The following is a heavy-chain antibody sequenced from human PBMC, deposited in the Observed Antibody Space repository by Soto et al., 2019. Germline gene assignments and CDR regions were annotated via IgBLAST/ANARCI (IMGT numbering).Heavy chain of an antibody. CDR3: ARHGGTPDLYFDY. V-gene: IGHV3-23*01. Sequence: GSLILSCAASGFTFSSYNMNWVRQAPGKGLEWVSAISGSGGSTYYADSVKGRFTISRDNSKNTLYLQMNSLRAEDTALYYCARHGGTPDLYFDYWGQGTPVTVSS. CDR1: GFTFSSYN. CDR2: ISGSGGST. D-gene: IGHD3-16*01. J-gene: IGHJ4*02.